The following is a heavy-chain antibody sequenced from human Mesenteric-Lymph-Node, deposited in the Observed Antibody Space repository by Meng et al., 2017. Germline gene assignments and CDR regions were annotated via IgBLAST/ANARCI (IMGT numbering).Heavy chain of an antibody. CDR1: GCSNSSSSYY. J-gene: IGHJ4*02. Sequence: QLQLQGSGPGLVKPSATLSPTCTVSGCSNSSSSYYWAWFRQPPGGGLEWIGSVVYSGTTYYTSSLKSRVSISVDTSKNQFSLKLSSVTAADTAVYYCARHHHSPTFDYWGQGTLVTVSS. CDR2: VVYSGTT. D-gene: IGHD1-14*01. V-gene: IGHV4-39*01. CDR3: ARHHHSPTFDY.